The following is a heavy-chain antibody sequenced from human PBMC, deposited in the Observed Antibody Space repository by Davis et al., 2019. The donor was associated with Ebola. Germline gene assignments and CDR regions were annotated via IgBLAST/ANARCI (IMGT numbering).Heavy chain of an antibody. D-gene: IGHD4-17*01. J-gene: IGHJ4*02. Sequence: GGSLRLSCAAPGFTFSGSAMHWVRQASGKGLEWVGRIRSKANSYATAYAASVKGRFTISRDDSKNTLYLQMNSLKTEDTAVYYCTATVTTDYWGQGTLVTVSS. V-gene: IGHV3-73*01. CDR3: TATVTTDY. CDR1: GFTFSGSA. CDR2: IRSKANSYAT.